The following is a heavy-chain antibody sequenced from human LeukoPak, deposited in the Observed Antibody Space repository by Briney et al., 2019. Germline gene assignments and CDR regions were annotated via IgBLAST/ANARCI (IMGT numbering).Heavy chain of an antibody. Sequence: SETLSLTCAVYGGSFSGYYWSWIRQPPGKGREWIGEINYSGSTNYNPSLKSRVTISVDTSKNQFSLKLSSVTAADTAVYYGAAWIAVAGSDAFDIWGQGTMVTVSS. CDR2: INYSGST. D-gene: IGHD6-19*01. V-gene: IGHV4-34*01. J-gene: IGHJ3*02. CDR1: GGSFSGYY. CDR3: AAWIAVAGSDAFDI.